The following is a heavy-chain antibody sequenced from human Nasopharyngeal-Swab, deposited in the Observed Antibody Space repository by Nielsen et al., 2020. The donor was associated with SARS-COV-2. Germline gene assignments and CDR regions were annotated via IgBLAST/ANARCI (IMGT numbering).Heavy chain of an antibody. CDR2: HNHIGAT. V-gene: IGHV4-34*01. Sequence: SETLSFTCAVYGGSSSGYYWSWIRQLPGKGRDWIGEHNHIGATSYNPSLRSRVTISSDTSKNQFSLSLSSVTAADTAVYYCARAHRSISMIVVVIATAHFYFDSWGRGTLVTVNS. D-gene: IGHD3-22*01. CDR1: GGSSSGYY. CDR3: ARAHRSISMIVVVIATAHFYFDS. J-gene: IGHJ4*02.